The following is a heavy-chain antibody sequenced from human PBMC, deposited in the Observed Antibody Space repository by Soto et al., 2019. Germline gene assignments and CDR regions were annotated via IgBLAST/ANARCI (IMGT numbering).Heavy chain of an antibody. CDR1: GFTFSSYA. J-gene: IGHJ6*02. V-gene: IGHV3-23*01. CDR2: ISGSGGST. CDR3: AKVGDGCTNGVCYIEGRTHPKLYYYGMDV. D-gene: IGHD2-8*01. Sequence: GGSLRLSCAASGFTFSSYAMSWVRQAPGKGLEWVSAISGSGGSTYYADSVKGRFTISRDNSKNTLYLQMNSLRAEDTAVYYCAKVGDGCTNGVCYIEGRTHPKLYYYGMDVWGQGTTVTVSS.